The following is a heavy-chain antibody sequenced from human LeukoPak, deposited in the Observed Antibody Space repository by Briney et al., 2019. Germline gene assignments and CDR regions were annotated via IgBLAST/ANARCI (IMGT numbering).Heavy chain of an antibody. V-gene: IGHV4-39*01. CDR3: ARPPYSSSSHIDY. J-gene: IGHJ4*02. Sequence: SETLSLTCTVSGGSISSSSYYWGWIRQPPGKGLEWIGSIYYSGSTYYNPSLKSRVTISVDTSKNQFSLKLSSVTAADTAVYYCARPPYSSSSHIDYWGQGTLVIVSS. D-gene: IGHD6-6*01. CDR2: IYYSGST. CDR1: GGSISSSSYY.